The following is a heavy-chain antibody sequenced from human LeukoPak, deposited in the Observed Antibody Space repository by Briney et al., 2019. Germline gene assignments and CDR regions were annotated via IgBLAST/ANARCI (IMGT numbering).Heavy chain of an antibody. CDR3: ARATAPITIFGVVIDPVDAFDI. CDR1: GGSISSSSNY. Sequence: SETLSLTCTVSGGSISSSSNYWGWIRQPPGKGLEWIGYIYHRGSTYYNPSLKSRVTISVDRSKNQFSLKLSSVTAADTAVYYCARATAPITIFGVVIDPVDAFDIWGQGTMVTVSS. J-gene: IGHJ3*02. V-gene: IGHV4-39*07. CDR2: IYHRGST. D-gene: IGHD3-3*01.